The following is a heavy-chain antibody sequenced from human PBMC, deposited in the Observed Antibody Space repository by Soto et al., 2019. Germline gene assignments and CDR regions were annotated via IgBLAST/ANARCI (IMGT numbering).Heavy chain of an antibody. J-gene: IGHJ5*02. V-gene: IGHV3-30-3*01. CDR2: ISYDGSNK. CDR3: ARALRAA. Sequence: GGSLRLSCAASGFTFSSYAMHWVRQAPGKGLEWVAVISYDGSNKYYADSVKGRFTISRDNSKNTLYLQMNSLRAEDTAVYYCARALRAAWGQGTLVTVSS. CDR1: GFTFSSYA.